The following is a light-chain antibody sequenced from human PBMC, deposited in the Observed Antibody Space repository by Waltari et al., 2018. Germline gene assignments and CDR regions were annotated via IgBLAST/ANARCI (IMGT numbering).Light chain of an antibody. CDR2: AVS. V-gene: IGLV2-18*02. J-gene: IGLJ6*01. CDR3: GSYSTGSTFV. Sequence: DQQCSCTAPSRVMYAVSKRASWVSDRLSGSKSGNTASRAVSGLQAEDEADYDCGSYSTGSTFVFGSGTRLTVL.